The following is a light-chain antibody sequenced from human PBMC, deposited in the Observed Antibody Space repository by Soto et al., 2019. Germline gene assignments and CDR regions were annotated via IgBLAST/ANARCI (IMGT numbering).Light chain of an antibody. Sequence: EVVLTQSPATLSVSPGERATLSCRASQTVSRSLAWYQQKPGQAPRLLIYGASMRATGVPDRFRGSGSGTDFSITISSLQSEDFAVYYCQQYIDWPPYTFGQGSKVEIK. CDR3: QQYIDWPPYT. J-gene: IGKJ2*01. CDR1: QTVSRS. CDR2: GAS. V-gene: IGKV3-15*01.